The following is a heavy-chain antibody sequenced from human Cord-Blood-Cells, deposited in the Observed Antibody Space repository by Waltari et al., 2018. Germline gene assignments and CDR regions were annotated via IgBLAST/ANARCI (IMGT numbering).Heavy chain of an antibody. CDR3: ARDRSDYIWGSYRYNAFDI. CDR1: GYTFTSYA. D-gene: IGHD3-16*02. V-gene: IGHV1-3*01. CDR2: INAGNGNT. Sequence: QVQLVQSGAEVKKPGASVKVSCKASGYTFTSYAMHWVRQAPGQRLEWMGWINAGNGNTKYAQKFQGRVTITRDTSAITAYMELSSLRSEDTAVYYCARDRSDYIWGSYRYNAFDIWGQGTMVTVSS. J-gene: IGHJ3*02.